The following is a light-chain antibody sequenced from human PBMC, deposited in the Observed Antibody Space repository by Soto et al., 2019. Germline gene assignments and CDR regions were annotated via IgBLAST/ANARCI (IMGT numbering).Light chain of an antibody. CDR1: SSDVGSYNL. Sequence: QSALTQPASVSGSPGQSITISCTGTSSDVGSYNLVSWYQQHPGKAPKLMIYEGSKRPSGVSNRFSGSKSGNTASLTISGLQAEDEADYYCCSYAGSTWVFGGGTKVTVL. CDR2: EGS. V-gene: IGLV2-23*01. J-gene: IGLJ3*02. CDR3: CSYAGSTWV.